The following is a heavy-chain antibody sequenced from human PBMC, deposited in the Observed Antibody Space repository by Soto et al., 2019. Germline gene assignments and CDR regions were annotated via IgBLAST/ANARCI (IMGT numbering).Heavy chain of an antibody. D-gene: IGHD2-15*01. Sequence: PSETLSLTCTVSGGSISSGGHYWSWIRQHPGKGLEWIGYIYYSGSTYYNPSLKSRVTISVDTSKNQFSLKLSSVTAADTAVYYCARSLGYCSGGSCYSGPFDYWGQGTLVTVSS. CDR1: GGSISSGGHY. V-gene: IGHV4-31*03. CDR2: IYYSGST. CDR3: ARSLGYCSGGSCYSGPFDY. J-gene: IGHJ4*02.